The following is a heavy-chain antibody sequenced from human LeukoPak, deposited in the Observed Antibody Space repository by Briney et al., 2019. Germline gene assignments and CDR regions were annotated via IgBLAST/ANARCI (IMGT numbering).Heavy chain of an antibody. CDR1: GFPLSSYA. V-gene: IGHV3-30*04. J-gene: IGHJ4*02. CDR3: ARGGAVAGITVPIDY. D-gene: IGHD6-19*01. Sequence: GSLRLSCAASGFPLSSYAMHWVRQAPGKGLDWVAVISYDGSNKYYADSVKCRFTISRDNSKNTLYLQMNSLRAEETAGYYCARGGAVAGITVPIDYWGQGTLVTVSS. CDR2: ISYDGSNK.